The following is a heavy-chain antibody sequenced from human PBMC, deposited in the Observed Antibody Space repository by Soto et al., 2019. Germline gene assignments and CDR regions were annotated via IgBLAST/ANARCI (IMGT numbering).Heavy chain of an antibody. CDR2: INAYNGNT. V-gene: IGHV1-18*01. CDR1: GYTFTSYA. CDR3: ARDRNWNYKDAFDI. Sequence: GASLKVSCEASGYTFTSYAMRWVRQAPGQGLEWMGWINAYNGNTNYAQKIQGRVTMTTDTSTSTAYMELRSLRSDDTAVYYCARDRNWNYKDAFDIWGQGTMVTVSS. J-gene: IGHJ3*02. D-gene: IGHD1-7*01.